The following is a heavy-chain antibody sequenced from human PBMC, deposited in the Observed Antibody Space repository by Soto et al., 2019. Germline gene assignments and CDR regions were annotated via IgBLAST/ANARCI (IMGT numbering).Heavy chain of an antibody. CDR1: GFTFDDYA. Sequence: GGSLRLSCAASGFTFDDYAMHWVRQAPGKGLEWVSGISWNSGSIGYADSVKGRFTISRDNAKNSLYLQMNSLRAEDTALYYCAKGNPARWLQLRGWFDPWGRGTLVTVS. D-gene: IGHD5-12*01. V-gene: IGHV3-9*01. CDR2: ISWNSGSI. CDR3: AKGNPARWLQLRGWFDP. J-gene: IGHJ5*02.